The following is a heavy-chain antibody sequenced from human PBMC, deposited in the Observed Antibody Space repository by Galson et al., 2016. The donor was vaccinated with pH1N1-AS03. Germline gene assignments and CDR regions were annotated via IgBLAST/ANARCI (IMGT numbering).Heavy chain of an antibody. V-gene: IGHV1-69*13. J-gene: IGHJ4*02. Sequence: SVKVSCKASGGTFATFAVSWVRQARGQGLEWMGGIIPLSGTTNYAQKFQGRLTITADDSTGTASMELSSLTSDHTAVYYCARDRYRDTSTDFYESAYWGQGTLVTVSS. CDR3: ARDRYRDTSTDFYESAY. D-gene: IGHD2/OR15-2a*01. CDR2: IIPLSGTT. CDR1: GGTFATFA.